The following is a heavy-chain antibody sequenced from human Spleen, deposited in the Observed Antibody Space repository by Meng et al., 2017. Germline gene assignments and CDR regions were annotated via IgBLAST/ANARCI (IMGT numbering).Heavy chain of an antibody. CDR3: ARESEFNYDILTGYYISDFDF. D-gene: IGHD3-9*01. J-gene: IGHJ3*01. CDR1: GYTFPDYW. CDR2: INPKSGDT. V-gene: IGHV1-2*06. Sequence: ASVKVSCKASGYTFPDYWLHWVRRAPGQGLEWMGRINPKSGDTHYAPMFQGRITMTGDTSISTAYMELSGLRSDDTAVYYCARESEFNYDILTGYYISDFDFWGQGSMVTVSS.